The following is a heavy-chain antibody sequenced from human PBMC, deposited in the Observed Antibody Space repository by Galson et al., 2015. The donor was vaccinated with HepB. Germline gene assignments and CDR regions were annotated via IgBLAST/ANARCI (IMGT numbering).Heavy chain of an antibody. V-gene: IGHV1-69*04. CDR2: IIPILAIP. J-gene: IGHJ6*02. CDR3: ARGLIDPRGYYYAMDV. CDR1: GGTFSSYA. Sequence: SVKVSCKASGGTFSSYAISWVRQAPGQGLEWMGRIIPILAIPNYAQKFQGRVTITADKSTSTAYMELSSLRSEDTAVYYCARGLIDPRGYYYAMDVWGQGTTVTVSS.